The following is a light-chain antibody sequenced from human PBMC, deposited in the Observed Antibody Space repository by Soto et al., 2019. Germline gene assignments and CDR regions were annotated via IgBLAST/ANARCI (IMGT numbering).Light chain of an antibody. V-gene: IGLV2-14*03. J-gene: IGLJ1*01. CDR1: SSDVGAYTF. CDR2: DVS. CDR3: SSYTSSSTHV. Sequence: QSALTQPASVSGSPGQSITISCTGTSSDVGAYTFVSWYQQHPDKVPKLMIFDVSRRPSGVSDRFSGSKSGNTASLTVSGLQTEDEADYYCSSYTSSSTHVFGSGTKLTVL.